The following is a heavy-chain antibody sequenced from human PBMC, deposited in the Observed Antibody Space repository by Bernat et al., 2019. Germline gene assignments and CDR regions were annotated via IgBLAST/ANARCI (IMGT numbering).Heavy chain of an antibody. Sequence: EVQLVESGGGLVQPGGSLRLSCAASGFTFSVSWMSWVRQAPGKGLEWVANINQDGSEKYYVDSVRGRFTISRDNAKNPLYLQMNSLRADDTAEYYCARSPRTGDVDYWGQGTLVTVSS. D-gene: IGHD7-27*01. CDR3: ARSPRTGDVDY. CDR1: GFTFSVSW. V-gene: IGHV3-7*03. J-gene: IGHJ4*02. CDR2: INQDGSEK.